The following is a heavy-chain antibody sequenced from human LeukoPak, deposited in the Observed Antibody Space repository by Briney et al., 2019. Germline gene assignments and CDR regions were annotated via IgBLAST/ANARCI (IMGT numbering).Heavy chain of an antibody. V-gene: IGHV3-15*01. J-gene: IGHJ4*02. CDR3: TTGTTGKYTVVSY. D-gene: IGHD4-23*01. Sequence: GGSLRLSCAASGFTFSSYWMSWVRQAPGKGLEWVGRIKNKFDGETTDYAAPVKGRFTISRDDSKNMVYLQMNSLKTEDTGVYYCTTGTTGKYTVVSYWGQGTLVIVSS. CDR2: IKNKFDGETT. CDR1: GFTFSSYW.